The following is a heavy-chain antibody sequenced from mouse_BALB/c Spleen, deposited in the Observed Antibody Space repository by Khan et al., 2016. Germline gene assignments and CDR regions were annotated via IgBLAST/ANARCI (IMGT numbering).Heavy chain of an antibody. J-gene: IGHJ3*01. V-gene: IGHV4-1*02. CDR2: INPDSRTI. D-gene: IGHD1-1*01. Sequence: EVQLQESGGGLVQPGGSLKLSCAASGFDFRRYWMSWVRQAPGKGLEWIGEINPDSRTINYTPSLKDQFTISRDTAKNTLYLQMRKVSSEDTALYYCASAGYYGYLAYWGQGTLVSVSA. CDR1: GFDFRRYW. CDR3: ASAGYYGYLAY.